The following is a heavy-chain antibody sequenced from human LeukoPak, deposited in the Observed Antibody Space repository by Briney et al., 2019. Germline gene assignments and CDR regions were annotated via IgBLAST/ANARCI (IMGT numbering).Heavy chain of an antibody. D-gene: IGHD3-3*01. CDR3: TTDLPKITIFGVVHFDY. Sequence: GGSLRLSCAASGFTFSNAWMSWVRQAPGKGLEWVGRIKSKTDGGTTDHAAPVKGRFTISRDDSKNTLYLQMNSLKTEDTAVYYCTTDLPKITIFGVVHFDYWGQGTLVTVSS. J-gene: IGHJ4*02. CDR1: GFTFSNAW. CDR2: IKSKTDGGTT. V-gene: IGHV3-15*01.